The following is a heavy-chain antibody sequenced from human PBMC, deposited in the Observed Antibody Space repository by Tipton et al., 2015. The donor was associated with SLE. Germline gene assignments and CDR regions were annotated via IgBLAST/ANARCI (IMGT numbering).Heavy chain of an antibody. CDR2: VYRTA. J-gene: IGHJ4*02. CDR1: GGTSRVYF. CDR3: VSGVGNTGRFHY. D-gene: IGHD1-14*01. Sequence: TLSLTCAVYGGTSRVYFWSWIRQPPGKGLEWIGIVYRTAYYNPSLKSRVTVSVETSKNEVSLKLNSVTASDTAVYYCVSGVGNTGRFHYWGQGALVTVPS. V-gene: IGHV4-34*08.